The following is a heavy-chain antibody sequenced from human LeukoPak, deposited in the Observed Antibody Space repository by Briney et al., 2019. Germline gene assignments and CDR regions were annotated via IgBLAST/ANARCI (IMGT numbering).Heavy chain of an antibody. J-gene: IGHJ6*02. CDR2: ISSSGSTI. CDR1: GFTFSSYE. D-gene: IGHD2-2*01. V-gene: IGHV3-48*03. Sequence: PGGSLRLSCAASGFTFSSYEMNWIRQAPGKGLEWVSYISSSGSTIYYGDSVKGRFTISRDNAKNSVSLQMNSLRAEDTAVHYCARIFRYQLVDYYALDVWGQGTTVTVSS. CDR3: ARIFRYQLVDYYALDV.